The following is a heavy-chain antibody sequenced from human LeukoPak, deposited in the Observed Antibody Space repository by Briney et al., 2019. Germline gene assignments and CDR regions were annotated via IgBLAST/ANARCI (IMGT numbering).Heavy chain of an antibody. J-gene: IGHJ4*02. D-gene: IGHD5-18*01. CDR1: GASISSYY. CDR3: ARSPGYSYGYASVYFDY. CDR2: IHYSGST. V-gene: IGHV4-59*08. Sequence: SETLSLTCAVSGASISSYYWSWIRQPPGKGLEWIGYIHYSGSTNYNPSLKSRVTISVDTSKNQFSLKLSSVTAADTAVYYCARSPGYSYGYASVYFDYWGQGTLVTVSS.